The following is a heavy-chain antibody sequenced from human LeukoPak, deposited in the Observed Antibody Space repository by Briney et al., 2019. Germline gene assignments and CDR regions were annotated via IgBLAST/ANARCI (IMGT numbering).Heavy chain of an antibody. V-gene: IGHV4-31*03. J-gene: IGHJ6*02. CDR3: ARDTLYPHLRFLVFRRNYYYGMDV. CDR1: GGSISSGGYY. Sequence: SETLSLTCTVSGGSISSGGYYWSWIRQHPGKGLEWIGYIYYSGSTYYNPSLKSRVTISVDTSKNQFSLKLSSVTAADTAVYYCARDTLYPHLRFLVFRRNYYYGMDVWGQGTTVTVSS. D-gene: IGHD3-3*01. CDR2: IYYSGST.